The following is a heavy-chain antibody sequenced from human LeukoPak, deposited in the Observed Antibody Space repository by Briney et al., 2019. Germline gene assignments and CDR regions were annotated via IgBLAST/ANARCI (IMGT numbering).Heavy chain of an antibody. CDR2: IRYDGSNK. CDR1: GFTFSSYG. CDR3: AKDRVAYCGGDCYSNY. Sequence: GGSLRLSCAASGFTFSSYGMHWVRQAPGKGLEWVAFIRYDGSNKYYADSVKGRFTISRDNSKNTLYLQMNSLRAEDTAVYYCAKDRVAYCGGDCYSNYWGQGTLVTVSS. J-gene: IGHJ4*02. V-gene: IGHV3-30*02. D-gene: IGHD2-21*01.